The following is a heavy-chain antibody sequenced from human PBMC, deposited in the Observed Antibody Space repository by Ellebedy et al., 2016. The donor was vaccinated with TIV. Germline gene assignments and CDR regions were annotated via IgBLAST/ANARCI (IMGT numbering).Heavy chain of an antibody. D-gene: IGHD3-10*01. V-gene: IGHV1-18*04. CDR1: GYTFTSYG. CDR3: ARDTSGDRYYYYYGMDV. Sequence: AASVKVSCKASGYTFTSYGISWVRQAPGQGLEWMGWISAYNGNTNYAQKLQGRVTMTTDTSTSTAYMELRSLRSDDTAVYYCARDTSGDRYYYYYGMDVWGQGTTVTVSS. CDR2: ISAYNGNT. J-gene: IGHJ6*02.